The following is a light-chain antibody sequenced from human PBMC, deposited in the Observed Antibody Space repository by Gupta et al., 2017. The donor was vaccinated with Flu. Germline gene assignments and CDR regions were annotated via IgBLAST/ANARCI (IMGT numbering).Light chain of an antibody. Sequence: EIVLTQSPGTLSLSPGERATLSYRASQSVSSSYLAWYQQKPGQAPRLLIYGASSRATGIPDRFSGSGSGTDFTLTISRLEPEDFAVYYCQQDGRSPWTFGQGTKVEIK. CDR2: GAS. J-gene: IGKJ1*01. CDR1: QSVSSSY. CDR3: QQDGRSPWT. V-gene: IGKV3-20*01.